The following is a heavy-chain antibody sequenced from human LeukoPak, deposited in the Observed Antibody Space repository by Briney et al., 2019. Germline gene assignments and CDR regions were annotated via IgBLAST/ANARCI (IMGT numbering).Heavy chain of an antibody. CDR1: GGSISSYY. CDR2: ISGSGGST. V-gene: IGHV3-23*01. Sequence: PSETLSLTCTVSGGSISSYYWSWIRQPPGKGLEWVSAISGSGGSTYYADSVKGRFTISRDNSKNTLYLQMNSLRAEDTAVYYCAKVRIIAVAGLFDYWGQGTLVTVSS. CDR3: AKVRIIAVAGLFDY. J-gene: IGHJ4*02. D-gene: IGHD6-19*01.